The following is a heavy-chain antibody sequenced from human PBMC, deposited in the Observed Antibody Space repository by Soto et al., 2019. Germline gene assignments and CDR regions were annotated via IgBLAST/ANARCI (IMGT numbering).Heavy chain of an antibody. Sequence: SETLSLTCAVTGGSLSVYYWSWIRQPPGKGLEWIGEVKDGGHTNYSPSLRGRVTISSDTSNNQFSLRLNSVTAADTGVYYCARGQEGVVATHWDQG. D-gene: IGHD5-12*01. CDR1: GGSLSVYY. J-gene: IGHJ1*01. CDR3: ARGQEGVVATH. CDR2: VKDGGHT. V-gene: IGHV4-34*01.